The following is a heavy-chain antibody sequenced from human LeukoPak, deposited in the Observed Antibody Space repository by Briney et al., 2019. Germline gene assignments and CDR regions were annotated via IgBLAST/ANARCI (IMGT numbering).Heavy chain of an antibody. CDR1: GFTFTNYA. CDR2: ITFSSSHI. D-gene: IGHD3-10*01. J-gene: IGHJ5*02. V-gene: IGHV3-21*06. Sequence: PGRSLRLSCAASGFTFTNYAMNWVRQAPGKGLECVSSITFSSSHIYYADSVKGRFTISRDNTKDSLYLQMNSLRAEDTAIYYCARGPQFSGPGWFDPWGQGTLVTVSS. CDR3: ARGPQFSGPGWFDP.